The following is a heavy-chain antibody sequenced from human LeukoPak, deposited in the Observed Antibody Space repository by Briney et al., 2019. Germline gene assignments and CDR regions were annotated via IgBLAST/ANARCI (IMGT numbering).Heavy chain of an antibody. Sequence: PGGSLRLSCAASGFTFDDYTMHWVRHAPGKGLEWVSLISWDGGSTYYADSVKGRFTISRDNSKNSLYLQMNSLRTEDTALYYCAKDMGQGEPYYVDYWGQGTLVTVSS. J-gene: IGHJ4*02. CDR2: ISWDGGST. CDR3: AKDMGQGEPYYVDY. D-gene: IGHD3-10*01. CDR1: GFTFDDYT. V-gene: IGHV3-43*01.